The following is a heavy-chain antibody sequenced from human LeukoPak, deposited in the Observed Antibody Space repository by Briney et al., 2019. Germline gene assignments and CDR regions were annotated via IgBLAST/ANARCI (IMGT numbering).Heavy chain of an antibody. CDR3: ARASDGSGSYLNWYFDL. D-gene: IGHD3-22*01. Sequence: SETLSLTCTVSGGSISSGGYYWSWIRKHPGKGLEWIGYIFYTETTYYNPSLRSRLSISLETSKNQFSLKLSSVTAADTAVYFCARASDGSGSYLNWYFDLWGRGTLVTVSS. CDR1: GGSISSGGYY. V-gene: IGHV4-31*03. J-gene: IGHJ2*01. CDR2: IFYTETT.